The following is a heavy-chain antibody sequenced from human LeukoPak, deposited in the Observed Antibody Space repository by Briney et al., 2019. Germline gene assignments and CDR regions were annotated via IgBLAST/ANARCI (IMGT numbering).Heavy chain of an antibody. CDR2: ISAYNGNT. J-gene: IGHJ4*02. V-gene: IGHV1-18*01. CDR3: ARVSSSWSYKYYFDY. Sequence: ASVKVSCKASGYTFTSYGISWVRQAPGQGLEWMGWISAYNGNTNYAQKLQGRVTMTTDTFTSTAYMELRSLRSDDTAVYYCARVSSSWSYKYYFDYWGQGTLVTVSS. CDR1: GYTFTSYG. D-gene: IGHD6-13*01.